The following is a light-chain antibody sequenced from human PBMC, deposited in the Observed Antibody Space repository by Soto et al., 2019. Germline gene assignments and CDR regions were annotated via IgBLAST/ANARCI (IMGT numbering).Light chain of an antibody. V-gene: IGLV1-47*01. CDR2: RNN. Sequence: QSVLTQSPSASGTPGQRVTISCSGSSSNIGSHYVYWYQQLPGTGPKLLIYRNNQRPSGVPDRFSGSESGTSASLAISGLRSEDEADYYCATWDDGLSGVAFGGGTKLTVL. J-gene: IGLJ2*01. CDR3: ATWDDGLSGVA. CDR1: SSNIGSHY.